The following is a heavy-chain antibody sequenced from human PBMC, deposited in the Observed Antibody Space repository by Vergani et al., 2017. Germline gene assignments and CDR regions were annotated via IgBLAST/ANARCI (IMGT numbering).Heavy chain of an antibody. J-gene: IGHJ4*02. Sequence: QVQLVQSGAEVKKPGASVKVSCKASGYTFTSYYMHWVRQAPGQGLEWMGTIDPLGGTTRYAPRLQGRVTMTRDTSTATVYLDLNSLTSEDTAVYYCTRGGPFDYWGQGTLVTVSS. CDR2: IDPLGGTT. CDR3: TRGGPFDY. CDR1: GYTFTSYY. V-gene: IGHV1-46*03.